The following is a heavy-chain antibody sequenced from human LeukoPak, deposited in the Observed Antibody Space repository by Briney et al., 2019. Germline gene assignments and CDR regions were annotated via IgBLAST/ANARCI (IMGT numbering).Heavy chain of an antibody. D-gene: IGHD2-21*01. V-gene: IGHV4-4*02. CDR2: VSHSGST. Sequence: QSSETLSLTCAVSGDSISSNHWWSWVRQPPGKGLEWIGEVSHSGSTSYNPSLKSRVTISEDTSKNQFSLKLSSVTAADTAVYYCAREEDMVIALWFDPWGQGTLVTVSS. J-gene: IGHJ5*02. CDR3: AREEDMVIALWFDP. CDR1: GDSISSNHW.